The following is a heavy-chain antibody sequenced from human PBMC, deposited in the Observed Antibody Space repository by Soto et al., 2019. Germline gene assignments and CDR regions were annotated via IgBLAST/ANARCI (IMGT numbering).Heavy chain of an antibody. J-gene: IGHJ4*02. CDR1: GFTFSSYE. D-gene: IGHD3-3*01. CDR3: ARDFWSGSSLDY. CDR2: ISSSGSTI. V-gene: IGHV3-48*03. Sequence: EVQLVESGGGLVQPGGSLRLSCAASGFTFSSYEMNWVRQAPGKGLEWVSYISSSGSTIYYADSVKGRFTISRDNAKNSLYLQMNSLRANDTAVYYCARDFWSGSSLDYWGQGTLVTVSS.